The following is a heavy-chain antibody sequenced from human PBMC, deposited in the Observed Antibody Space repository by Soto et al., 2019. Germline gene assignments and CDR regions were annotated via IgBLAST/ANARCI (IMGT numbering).Heavy chain of an antibody. D-gene: IGHD3-9*01. V-gene: IGHV1-3*01. CDR3: AGESGDILTGYPH. CDR1: GYTFTSYA. J-gene: IGHJ4*02. Sequence: ASVKVSCKASGYTFTSYAMHWVRQAPGQRPEWMGWINAGNGNTKYSQKFQGRVTITRDTSASTAYMELSSLRSEDTAVYYCAGESGDILTGYPHWGQGTLVTVSS. CDR2: INAGNGNT.